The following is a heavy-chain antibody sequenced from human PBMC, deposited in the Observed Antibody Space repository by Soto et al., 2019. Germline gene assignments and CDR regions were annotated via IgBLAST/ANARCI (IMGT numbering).Heavy chain of an antibody. J-gene: IGHJ4*02. CDR2: IYYSGST. V-gene: IGHV4-31*03. CDR3: ARGNSGSYYDFWSGYTSYFDY. CDR1: GGSISSGGYY. Sequence: SETLSLTCTVSGGSISSGGYYWSWIGQHPGKGLEWSGYIYYSGSTYYNPSLKSRVTLSVDTSKNQFSLKLSSVTAADTAVYYCARGNSGSYYDFWSGYTSYFDYWGQGTLGTVSA. D-gene: IGHD3-3*01.